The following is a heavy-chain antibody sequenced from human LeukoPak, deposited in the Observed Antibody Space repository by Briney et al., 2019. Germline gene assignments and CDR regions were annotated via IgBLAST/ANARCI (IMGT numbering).Heavy chain of an antibody. D-gene: IGHD2-8*01. J-gene: IGHJ4*02. CDR1: GFTFSSYS. V-gene: IGHV3-21*01. CDR2: ISSSSSYI. CDR3: ARITGYCTNGVCYPDY. Sequence: GGSLRLSCAASGFTFSSYSMTWVRQAPGKGLEWVSSISSSSSYIYYADSVKGRFTISRDNAKNSLYLQMNSLRAEDTAVYYCARITGYCTNGVCYPDYWGQGTLVTVSS.